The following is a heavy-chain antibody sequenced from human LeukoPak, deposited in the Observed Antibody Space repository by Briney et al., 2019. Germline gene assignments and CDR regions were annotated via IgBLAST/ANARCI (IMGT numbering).Heavy chain of an antibody. CDR2: IYHSGST. J-gene: IGHJ4*02. V-gene: IGHV4-4*02. CDR1: GGSISSSNW. D-gene: IGHD6-19*01. Sequence: SGTLSLTCAVSGGSISSSNWWSWVRQPPGKGLGWIGEIYHSGSTNYNPSLKSRVTISVDKSKNQFSLKLSSVTAADTAVYYCARRYSSGWYGWNSDYWGQGTLVTVSS. CDR3: ARRYSSGWYGWNSDY.